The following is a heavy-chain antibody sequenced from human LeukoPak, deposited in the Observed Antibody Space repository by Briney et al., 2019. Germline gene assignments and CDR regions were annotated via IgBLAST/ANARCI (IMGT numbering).Heavy chain of an antibody. CDR1: GYTLTGYY. V-gene: IGHV1-2*02. CDR3: ARDAMYYYDSSGYYYDY. J-gene: IGHJ4*02. CDR2: INPNSGGT. Sequence: ASVKVSCKASGYTLTGYYMHWVRQAPGQGLEWMGWINPNSGGTNYAQKFQGRVTMTRDTSISTAYMELSRLRSDDTAVYYCARDAMYYYDSSGYYYDYWGQGTLVTVSS. D-gene: IGHD3-22*01.